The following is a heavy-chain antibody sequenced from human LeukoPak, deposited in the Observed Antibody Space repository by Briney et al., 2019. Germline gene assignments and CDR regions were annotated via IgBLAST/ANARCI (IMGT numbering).Heavy chain of an antibody. V-gene: IGHV3-7*01. CDR3: ARSPHSRGWYDDGYFGY. D-gene: IGHD6-19*01. CDR2: IKQDGSEE. CDR1: GFTFSSYW. J-gene: IGHJ4*02. Sequence: GGSLRLSCAASGFTFSSYWMSWVRQAPGKGLEWVANIKQDGSEEYYVDSVKGRFTISRDNAKNSLYLQMNSLRAEDTAVYYCARSPHSRGWYDDGYFGYWGQGTLVTVSS.